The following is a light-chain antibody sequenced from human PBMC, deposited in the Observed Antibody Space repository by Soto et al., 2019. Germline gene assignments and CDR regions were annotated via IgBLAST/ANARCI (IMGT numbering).Light chain of an antibody. CDR1: ESVRTS. Sequence: EVVLTQSPAALSVSPGERVTLSCRASESVRTSLAWYQQKPGRSPSLLMYGASNRATGLPARFSGRGSGTEFTLTISSLQPEDFAIYYCQQRSNWPPVTFGGGTKVEIK. J-gene: IGKJ4*01. V-gene: IGKV3-11*01. CDR3: QQRSNWPPVT. CDR2: GAS.